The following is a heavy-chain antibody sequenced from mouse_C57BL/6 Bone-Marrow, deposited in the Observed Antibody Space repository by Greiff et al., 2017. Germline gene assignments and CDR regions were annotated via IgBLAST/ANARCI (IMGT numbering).Heavy chain of an antibody. Sequence: VQLQQPGAELVKPGASVKMSCKASGYTFTSYWITWVKQRPGQGLEWIGDIYPGSGSTNYNEKFKSKATLTVDTASSTAYMQLSSLTSEDSAVYYCARPYASNYWYFDVWGTGTTVTVSS. J-gene: IGHJ1*03. V-gene: IGHV1-55*01. CDR3: ARPYASNYWYFDV. D-gene: IGHD1-1*01. CDR2: IYPGSGST. CDR1: GYTFTSYW.